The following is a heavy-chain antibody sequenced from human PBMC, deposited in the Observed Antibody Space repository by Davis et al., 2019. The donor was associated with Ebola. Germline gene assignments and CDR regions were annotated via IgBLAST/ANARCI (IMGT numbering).Heavy chain of an antibody. CDR3: ARRYCSSTSCPYWYFDL. CDR2: IIPIFGTA. D-gene: IGHD2-2*01. J-gene: IGHJ2*01. Sequence: SVKVSCKASGGTFSSYAISWVRQAPGQGLEWMGGIIPIFGTANYAQKFQGRVTITADESTSTAYMELSSLRSEDTAVYYCARRYCSSTSCPYWYFDLWGRGTLVTVSS. V-gene: IGHV1-69*13. CDR1: GGTFSSYA.